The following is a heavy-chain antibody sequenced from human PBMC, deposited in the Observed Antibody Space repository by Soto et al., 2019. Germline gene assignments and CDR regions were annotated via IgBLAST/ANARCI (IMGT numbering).Heavy chain of an antibody. CDR3: VREAPCSNGVCQFDY. D-gene: IGHD2-8*01. V-gene: IGHV3-48*03. CDR2: ISSSGSTI. Sequence: PGGTLRLSCAASGFTFSPYERRWVRQAPGKGLEWISYISSSGSTIHYADSVKGRFSISRDNAKKSLFLQMNSLRAEDTAVYYCVREAPCSNGVCQFDYWGRGTLVTVS. CDR1: GFTFSPYE. J-gene: IGHJ4*02.